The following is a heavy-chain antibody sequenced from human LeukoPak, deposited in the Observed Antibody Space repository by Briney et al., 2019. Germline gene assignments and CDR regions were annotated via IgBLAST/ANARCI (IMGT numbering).Heavy chain of an antibody. CDR2: INHSGST. V-gene: IGHV4-4*02. J-gene: IGHJ5*02. CDR1: GGSISSSNW. Sequence: SETLSLTCAVSGGSISSSNWWSWVRQPPGKGLEWIGEINHSGSTNYNPSLKSRVTISVDTSKNQFSLKLSSVTAADTAVYYCARRGYCSSTSCYFPNWFDPWGQGTLVTVSS. CDR3: ARRGYCSSTSCYFPNWFDP. D-gene: IGHD2-2*01.